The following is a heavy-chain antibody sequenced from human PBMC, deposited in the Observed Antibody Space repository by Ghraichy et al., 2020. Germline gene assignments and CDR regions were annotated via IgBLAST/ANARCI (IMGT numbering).Heavy chain of an antibody. D-gene: IGHD2-15*01. CDR1: GSTFYTSV. J-gene: IGHJ5*02. CDR2: INEGGSEI. V-gene: IGHV3-7*03. CDR3: ARAEAWVAS. Sequence: GGSLRLSCTDSGSTFYTSVLRWLRPAPWKGLEWVTKINEGGSEIHYVDSVRGRFTVSRDNAKNSLFLQMNSLRAEDTVVYYCARAEAWVASWGQGTLVTVSS.